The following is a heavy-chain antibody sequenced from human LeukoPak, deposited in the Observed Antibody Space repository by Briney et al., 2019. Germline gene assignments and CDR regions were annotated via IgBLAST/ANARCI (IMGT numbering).Heavy chain of an antibody. CDR2: IYYSGST. J-gene: IGHJ5*02. CDR1: GGSISSGSYY. D-gene: IGHD3-22*01. CDR3: ARVFSTNYYDNRGWFDP. Sequence: SQTLSLTCIVSGGSISSGSYYWSWIRQPAGKGLEWIGYIYYSGSTNYNPSLKSRVTISVDTSKNQFSLKLSSVTAADTAVYYCARVFSTNYYDNRGWFDPWGQGTLVTVSS. V-gene: IGHV4-61*10.